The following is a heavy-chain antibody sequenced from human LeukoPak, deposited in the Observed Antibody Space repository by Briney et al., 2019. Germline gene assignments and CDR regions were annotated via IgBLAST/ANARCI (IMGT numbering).Heavy chain of an antibody. Sequence: SVKVSCKASGGTFSSYAISWVRQAPGQGLEWMGGIIPIFGTANYAQKFQSRVTITADESTSTAYMELSSLRSEDTAVYYCAREGLGELTLDYWGQGTLVTVSS. CDR3: AREGLGELTLDY. J-gene: IGHJ4*02. CDR1: GGTFSSYA. CDR2: IIPIFGTA. D-gene: IGHD3-16*01. V-gene: IGHV1-69*01.